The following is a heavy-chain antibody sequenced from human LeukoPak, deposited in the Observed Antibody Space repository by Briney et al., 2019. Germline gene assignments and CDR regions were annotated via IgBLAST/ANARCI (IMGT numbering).Heavy chain of an antibody. D-gene: IGHD3-3*01. CDR2: ISGYNSKT. J-gene: IGHJ5*02. Sequence: ASVKVSCKASGYTFTSYGISWVRQAPGQGLEWMGWISGYNSKTNYAQKFQGRVTMTRDTSVSTAYMELSSLSSEDTAVYYCASFGVIIRGTNPWGQGTLVTVSS. CDR1: GYTFTSYG. V-gene: IGHV1-18*01. CDR3: ASFGVIIRGTNP.